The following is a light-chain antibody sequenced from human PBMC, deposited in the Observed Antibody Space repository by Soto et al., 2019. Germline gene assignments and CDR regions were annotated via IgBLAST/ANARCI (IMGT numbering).Light chain of an antibody. CDR1: SSEVDDYRY. Sequence: QSVLAQPRSVSGSPGQLLTISCTGTSSEVDDYRYFSWYQQYPGKAPKLVIYDGTKRPSGVPDRFSGSNSGNTASLTISGLQAGDEADYYCCSYVTTPEIFGTGTKSPS. CDR2: DGT. V-gene: IGLV2-11*01. J-gene: IGLJ1*01. CDR3: CSYVTTPEI.